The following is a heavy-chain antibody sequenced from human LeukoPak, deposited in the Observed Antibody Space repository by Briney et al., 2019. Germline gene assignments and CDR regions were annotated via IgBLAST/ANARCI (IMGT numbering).Heavy chain of an antibody. D-gene: IGHD3-16*01. CDR3: TRDVNWGSFDY. CDR1: GFTFSSYA. V-gene: IGHV3-23*01. CDR2: INSGGGRT. Sequence: GESLRLSCAASGFTFSSYAMSWVRQAPGKGLEWVSAINSGGGRTYYADSGKGHFTISRDNAKNTLYLQMNSLRAEDTAVYFCTRDVNWGSFDYWGQGTLVTVSS. J-gene: IGHJ4*02.